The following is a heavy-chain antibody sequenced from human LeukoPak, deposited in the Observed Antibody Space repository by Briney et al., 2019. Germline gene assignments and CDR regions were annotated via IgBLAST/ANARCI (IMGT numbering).Heavy chain of an antibody. CDR2: ISWNSDSI. CDR1: GFTFDDYA. Sequence: GGSLRLSCAASGFTFDDYAMHWVRQVSGKGLEWVSGISWNSDSIGYADSVKGRFAISRDKAKSSLYLQMNSLRAEDTALYYCAKDPRNSGSYGGYFQYWGQGTLVTVSS. V-gene: IGHV3-9*01. J-gene: IGHJ1*01. CDR3: AKDPRNSGSYGGYFQY. D-gene: IGHD1-26*01.